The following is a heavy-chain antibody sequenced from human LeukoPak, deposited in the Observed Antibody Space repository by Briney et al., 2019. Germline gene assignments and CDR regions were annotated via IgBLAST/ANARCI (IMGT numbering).Heavy chain of an antibody. J-gene: IGHJ3*02. Sequence: GSLRLSCEASGFTFTTYSMTWVRQPPGKGLEWIGEINHSGSTNYNPSLKSRVTISVDTSKKQFSLKVSSVTAADTAVYYCARRRIVVVITSSAPDAFDIWGQGTMVTVSS. CDR2: INHSGST. CDR3: ARRRIVVVITSSAPDAFDI. V-gene: IGHV4-34*01. D-gene: IGHD3-22*01. CDR1: GFTFTTYS.